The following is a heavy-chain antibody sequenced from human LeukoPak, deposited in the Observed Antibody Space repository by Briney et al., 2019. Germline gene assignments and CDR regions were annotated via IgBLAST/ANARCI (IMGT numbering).Heavy chain of an antibody. CDR3: AKDLMTYYYGSGNYDF. CDR1: GFTFDDYT. J-gene: IGHJ4*02. V-gene: IGHV3-9*01. CDR2: ISWNSGSI. Sequence: GGSLRLSCAASGFTFDDYTMHWVRQAPGKGLEWVSGISWNSGSIGYADSVKGRFTISRGNAKNSLYLQMNSLRAEDTALYYCAKDLMTYYYGSGNYDFWGQGTLVTVSS. D-gene: IGHD3-10*01.